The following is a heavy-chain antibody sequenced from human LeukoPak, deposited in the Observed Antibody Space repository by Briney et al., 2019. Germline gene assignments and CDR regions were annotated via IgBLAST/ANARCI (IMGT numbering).Heavy chain of an antibody. CDR1: GFTFDDYA. CDR3: AKDIRDYDFWSGYFDY. J-gene: IGHJ4*02. D-gene: IGHD3-3*01. V-gene: IGHV3-43*02. CDR2: ISGDGGST. Sequence: GGSLRLSCAASGFTFDDYAMHRVRQAPGKGLEWVSLISGDGGSTYYADSVKGRFTISRDNSKNSLYLQMNSLRTEDTALYYCAKDIRDYDFWSGYFDYWGQGTLVTVSS.